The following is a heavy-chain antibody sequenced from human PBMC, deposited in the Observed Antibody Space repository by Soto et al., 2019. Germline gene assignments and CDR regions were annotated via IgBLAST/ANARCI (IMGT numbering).Heavy chain of an antibody. V-gene: IGHV3-21*01. D-gene: IGHD2-15*01. CDR1: GFNFNSYT. CDR3: GRDCSGGSCYPGMDV. Sequence: GGSLRLSCAASGFNFNSYTIHLVRQSRGKRLEWLSSISSSGYIFSTDSVRGRFTISRDNAKNSVYMQINSLRAEDTAVYFCGRDCSGGSCYPGMDVWGQGTTVTVSS. CDR2: ISSSGYI. J-gene: IGHJ6*02.